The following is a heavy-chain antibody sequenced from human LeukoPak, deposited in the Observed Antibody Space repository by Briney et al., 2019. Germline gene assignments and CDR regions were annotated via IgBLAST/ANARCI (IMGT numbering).Heavy chain of an antibody. D-gene: IGHD3-10*01. CDR3: VGVTMVRGVFDY. Sequence: ASVKVSCKVSGYTLTELSMHWVRQAPGKGLEWMGGFDPEDGETIYAQKFQGRVTMTKDTSTDTAYMELSSLRSEDTAVYYCVGVTMVRGVFDYWGQGTLVTVSS. J-gene: IGHJ4*02. CDR2: FDPEDGET. CDR1: GYTLTELS. V-gene: IGHV1-24*01.